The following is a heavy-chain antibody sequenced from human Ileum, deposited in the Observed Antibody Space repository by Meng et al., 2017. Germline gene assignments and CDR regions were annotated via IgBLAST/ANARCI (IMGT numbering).Heavy chain of an antibody. J-gene: IGHJ4*02. Sequence: TCAVYDITISGSAIHWIRQAAGKGLEWVGCIRTKANTYATAYAASVKGRFTISRDDSENTAYLQMNSLQTEDRAVYYCTRSAYDYGDYHFDYWCQGNLVTVSS. CDR3: TRSAYDYGDYHFDY. D-gene: IGHD4-17*01. CDR1: DITISGSA. V-gene: IGHV3-73*01. CDR2: IRTKANTYAT.